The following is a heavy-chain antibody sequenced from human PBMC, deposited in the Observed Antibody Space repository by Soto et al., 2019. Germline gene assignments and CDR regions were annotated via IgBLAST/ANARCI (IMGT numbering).Heavy chain of an antibody. CDR3: ARPKSSGWRGGFDY. V-gene: IGHV4-39*01. CDR2: IFYSGST. CDR1: GDSLYSSSYY. D-gene: IGHD6-19*01. J-gene: IGHJ4*02. Sequence: PSETLSLTCTVSGDSLYSSSYYWGWIRQPPGKGLEWIGSIFYSGSTYYNPSLKSRVTISVDTSKNQFSLKLTSVTAADTAVFYCARPKSSGWRGGFDYWGQGTLVTVSS.